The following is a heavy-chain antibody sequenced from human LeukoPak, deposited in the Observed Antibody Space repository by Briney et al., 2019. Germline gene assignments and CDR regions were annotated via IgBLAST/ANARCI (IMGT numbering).Heavy chain of an antibody. CDR2: IYYSGST. V-gene: IGHV4-61*01. Sequence: PSETLSLTCTVSGGSISSSSYYWSWTRQPPGKGLEWIGYIYYSGSTNYNPSLKSRVTISVDTSKNQFSLKLSSVTAADTAVYYCARDIHYYGSGSYYSDWGQGTLVTVSS. D-gene: IGHD3-10*01. CDR1: GGSISSSSYY. J-gene: IGHJ4*02. CDR3: ARDIHYYGSGSYYSD.